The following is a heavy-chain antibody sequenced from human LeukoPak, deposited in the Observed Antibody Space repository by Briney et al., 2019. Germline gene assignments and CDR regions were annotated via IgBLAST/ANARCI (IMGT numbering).Heavy chain of an antibody. CDR2: INPSGGDA. CDR3: AREMATSTRPFDY. J-gene: IGHJ4*02. CDR1: GYTFTIYY. V-gene: IGHV1-46*01. D-gene: IGHD5-24*01. Sequence: ASVKVSFKASGYTFTIYYMHWVRQAPGQGGERMGIINPSGGDAGYAQKFQGRVTVSRHTSTSTVYMELSSLRSEDTAVYYCAREMATSTRPFDYWGQGTLVTVSS.